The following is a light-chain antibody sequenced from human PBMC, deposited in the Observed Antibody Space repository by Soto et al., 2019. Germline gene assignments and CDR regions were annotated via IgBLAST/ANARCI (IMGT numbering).Light chain of an antibody. CDR3: QQYYSYSPLT. J-gene: IGKJ4*01. Sequence: DIQMTQSPSSLSASVGDRVTVTCRASQGISNYLAWYQQKPGKVPKLLIYDASSLESGVPSRFSGSGSGTEFTLTISSLQTDDFATYYCQQYYSYSPLTFGGGTKVDIK. V-gene: IGKV1-5*01. CDR2: DAS. CDR1: QGISNY.